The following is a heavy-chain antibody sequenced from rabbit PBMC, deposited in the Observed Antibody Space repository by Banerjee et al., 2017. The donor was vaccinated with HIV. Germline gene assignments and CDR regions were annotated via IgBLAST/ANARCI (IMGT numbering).Heavy chain of an antibody. D-gene: IGHD1-1*01. J-gene: IGHJ6*01. Sequence: QEQLEESGGDLVQPEGSLTLTCTASGFSLSNNYVMCWVRQAPGKGLEWIACINSNTGNTVYASWVNGRFTISRSTSLNTVDLKMTSLTAANTATYFCARSRIVVSYGMDLWGQGTLVTVS. CDR3: ARSRIVVSYGMDL. CDR1: GFSLSNNYV. CDR2: INSNTGNT. V-gene: IGHV1S43*01.